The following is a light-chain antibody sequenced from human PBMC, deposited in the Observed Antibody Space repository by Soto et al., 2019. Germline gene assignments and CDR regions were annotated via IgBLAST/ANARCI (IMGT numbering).Light chain of an antibody. Sequence: DIQMTQSPSTLSASVGDRVTITCRASQSISDWLAWYQLKPGKAPKLLIYRASILQSGVPSRFSGSGSGTEFTLTISGLQPDDIATYFCQQYNSYCTFGQGTKVDIK. CDR1: QSISDW. J-gene: IGKJ1*01. CDR2: RAS. V-gene: IGKV1-5*03. CDR3: QQYNSYCT.